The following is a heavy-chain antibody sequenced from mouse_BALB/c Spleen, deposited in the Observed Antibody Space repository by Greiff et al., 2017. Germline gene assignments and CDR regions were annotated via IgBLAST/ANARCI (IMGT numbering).Heavy chain of an antibody. CDR2: IWAGGST. D-gene: IGHD1-1*02. V-gene: IGHV2-9*02. CDR1: GFSLTSYG. J-gene: IGHJ3*01. CDR3: ARNGDGSYWFAY. Sequence: VQLQESGPGLVEPSQCLSITCTVSGFSLTSYGVHWVRQPPGKGLEWLGVIWAGGSTNYNSALMSRLSISKDNTKSQVFLKMNSLQTDDTAVYYCARNGDGSYWFAYWGQGTLVTVSA.